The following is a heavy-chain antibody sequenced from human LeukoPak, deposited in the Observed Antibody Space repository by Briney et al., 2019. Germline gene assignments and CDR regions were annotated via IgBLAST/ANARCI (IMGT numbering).Heavy chain of an antibody. J-gene: IGHJ6*02. D-gene: IGHD2/OR15-2a*01. V-gene: IGHV3-74*01. CDR3: ATVLYYYYYYGMDV. CDR1: GFSFSGHW. CDR2: ISPTGSTT. Sequence: GGSLRLSCTASGFSFSGHWMHWARQLPGKGLVWVSRISPTGSTTSYADSVKGRFTVSRDNAKNSLYLQMNSLRAEDTAVYYCATVLYYYYYYGMDVWGQGTTVTVSS.